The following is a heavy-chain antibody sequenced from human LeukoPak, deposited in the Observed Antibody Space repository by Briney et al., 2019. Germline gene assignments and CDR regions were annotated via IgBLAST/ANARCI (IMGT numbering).Heavy chain of an antibody. V-gene: IGHV5-51*01. CDR3: ASGAVLWRGYHFDY. J-gene: IGHJ4*02. Sequence: GESLKISCKGFGYSFTSYWIGWVRQMPGKGLGGVGIIYPGDSDTRYSPSFQGQVTISADKSISTAYLQWSSLKASDTAMYYCASGAVLWRGYHFDYWGQGTLVTVSS. CDR2: IYPGDSDT. D-gene: IGHD3-3*01. CDR1: GYSFTSYW.